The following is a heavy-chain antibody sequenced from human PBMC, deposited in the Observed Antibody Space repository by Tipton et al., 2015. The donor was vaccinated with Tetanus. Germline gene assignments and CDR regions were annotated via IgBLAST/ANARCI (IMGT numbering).Heavy chain of an antibody. J-gene: IGHJ4*02. D-gene: IGHD6-6*01. CDR3: ARMYSTSSPFDH. CDR1: GYSFTSHW. CDR2: IFPDDSDT. V-gene: IGHV5-51*01. Sequence: QLVQSGADVKKPGESLKISCKASGYSFTSHWIGWVRQMPGKGLEWMGMIFPDDSDTRYSPSFQGHGTFSVDKSTSTGYLQWSSLKASDTAMYFCARMYSTSSPFDHWGQGTLVAVSS.